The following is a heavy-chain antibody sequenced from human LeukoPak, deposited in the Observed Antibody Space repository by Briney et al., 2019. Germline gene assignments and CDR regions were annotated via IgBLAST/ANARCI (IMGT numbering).Heavy chain of an antibody. V-gene: IGHV3-21*01. CDR3: ARHPIVVVPAAIPKSGYYYYYMDV. CDR1: GFTLSSYN. J-gene: IGHJ6*03. CDR2: ISSSSSYL. Sequence: GGSLTLSCAASGFTLSSYNMNWVRQAPGKGLEWVSSISSSSSYLFFADSVKGRFTISRDNTKNSLYLQMNSLRAEDTAVYYCARHPIVVVPAAIPKSGYYYYYMDVWGKGTTVTISS. D-gene: IGHD2-2*01.